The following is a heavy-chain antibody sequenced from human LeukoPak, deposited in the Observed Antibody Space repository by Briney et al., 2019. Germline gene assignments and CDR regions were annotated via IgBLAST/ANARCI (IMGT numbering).Heavy chain of an antibody. Sequence: AASVTVSFTASGYTFTIYDINWVRQATGQGLEWMGWMNPNSGNTGYAQKFQGRVTMTRNTSISTAYMELSSLRSEDTAVYYCARVFTRGIAAPGYWGQGTLVTVSS. CDR1: GYTFTIYD. CDR2: MNPNSGNT. J-gene: IGHJ4*02. D-gene: IGHD6-13*01. V-gene: IGHV1-8*01. CDR3: ARVFTRGIAAPGY.